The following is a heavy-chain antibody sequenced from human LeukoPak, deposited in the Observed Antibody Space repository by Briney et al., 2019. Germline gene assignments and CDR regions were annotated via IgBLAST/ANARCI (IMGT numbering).Heavy chain of an antibody. J-gene: IGHJ3*02. CDR1: GGSISSSNW. CDR2: IYHRGST. CDR3: ARLPNIRRYCSSTSCRDAFDI. Sequence: SGTLSLTCAVSGGSISSSNWWSWARQPPGKGLEWIGEIYHRGSTNYNPSLKSRVTISVDTSKNQFSLKLSSVTAADTAVYYCARLPNIRRYCSSTSCRDAFDIWGQGTMVTVSS. V-gene: IGHV4-4*02. D-gene: IGHD2-2*01.